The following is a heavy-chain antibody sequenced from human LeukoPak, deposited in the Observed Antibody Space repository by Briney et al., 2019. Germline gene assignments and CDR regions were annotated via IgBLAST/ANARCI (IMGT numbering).Heavy chain of an antibody. J-gene: IGHJ4*02. Sequence: GGSLRLSCAASGFTFSSFAMTWVRQAPGKGLEWVSAVSRNGDSTYYADSVKGRFTISRDNSKNTLYLQMNSLRAEDTALYYCAKDLIAVGDGYYFDYWGQGTLVTVSS. CDR1: GFTFSSFA. V-gene: IGHV3-23*01. CDR2: VSRNGDST. D-gene: IGHD6-19*01. CDR3: AKDLIAVGDGYYFDY.